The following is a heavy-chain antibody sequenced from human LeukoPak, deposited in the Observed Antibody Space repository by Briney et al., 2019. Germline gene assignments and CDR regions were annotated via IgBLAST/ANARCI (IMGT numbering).Heavy chain of an antibody. J-gene: IGHJ6*03. V-gene: IGHV4-30-4*08. CDR1: GGSISSGDYY. CDR2: IYYSGST. CDR3: ARISRYYYYMDV. Sequence: SETLSLTCTVSGGSISSGDYYWSWIRQPPGKGLEWIGYIYYSGSTYYNPSLKSRVTISVDTSKNQFSLKLSSVTAADTAVYYCARISRYYYYMDVWGEGTTVTVSS.